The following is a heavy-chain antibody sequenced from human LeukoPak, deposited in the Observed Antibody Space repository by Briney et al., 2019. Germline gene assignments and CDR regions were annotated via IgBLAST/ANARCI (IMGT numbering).Heavy chain of an antibody. J-gene: IGHJ4*02. Sequence: PSETPSLTCTVSGGSISSGSCYWSWIRQPAGKGLEWIGRIYTSGSTNYNPSLKSRVTISVDTSKNQFSLKLSSVTAADTAVYYCAREVKYYYDSSGSETGFDYWGQGTLVTVSS. D-gene: IGHD3-22*01. CDR1: GGSISSGSCY. CDR3: AREVKYYYDSSGSETGFDY. V-gene: IGHV4-61*02. CDR2: IYTSGST.